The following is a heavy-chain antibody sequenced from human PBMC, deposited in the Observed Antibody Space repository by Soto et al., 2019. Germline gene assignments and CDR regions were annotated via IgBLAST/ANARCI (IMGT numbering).Heavy chain of an antibody. Sequence: SVKVSCKAPGGTLNTYAISWVRQAPGQGLEWMGRIIPIFGTANFAQKFQDRVTVTADESTSTAYMELNTLRPEDTAVYYCARDDPLIGSSPRYYLGMDVWGQGTTVTVS. D-gene: IGHD6-6*01. V-gene: IGHV1-69*13. CDR3: ARDDPLIGSSPRYYLGMDV. CDR1: GGTLNTYA. CDR2: IIPIFGTA. J-gene: IGHJ6*02.